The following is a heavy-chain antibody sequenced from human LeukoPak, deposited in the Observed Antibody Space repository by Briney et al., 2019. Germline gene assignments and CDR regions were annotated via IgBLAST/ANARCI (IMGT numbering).Heavy chain of an antibody. J-gene: IGHJ5*02. Sequence: SETLSLTCIVSGGSISISSYYWGWIRQPPGKGLEWIGSTHYSGSTQYNPSLRSRVTISVDTSKNQFSLKLSSVTATDTAVYYCARHSTIFGVVRGSWGQGSLVTVSS. CDR1: GGSISISSYY. CDR2: THYSGST. D-gene: IGHD3-3*01. V-gene: IGHV4-39*01. CDR3: ARHSTIFGVVRGS.